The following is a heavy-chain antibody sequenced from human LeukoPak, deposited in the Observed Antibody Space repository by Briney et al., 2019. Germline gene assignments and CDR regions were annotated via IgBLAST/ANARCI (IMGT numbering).Heavy chain of an antibody. V-gene: IGHV3-11*06. D-gene: IGHD6-19*01. CDR1: GXTFSDYY. CDR3: ARVRSGWYYWFDP. Sequence: GGSLRLSCAASGXTFSDYYMSWIRQAPGKGLEWVSYISSSSSYTNYADSVKGRFTISRDNAKNSLYLQMNSLRAEDTAVYYCARVRSGWYYWFDPWGQGTLVTVSS. J-gene: IGHJ5*02. CDR2: ISSSSSYT.